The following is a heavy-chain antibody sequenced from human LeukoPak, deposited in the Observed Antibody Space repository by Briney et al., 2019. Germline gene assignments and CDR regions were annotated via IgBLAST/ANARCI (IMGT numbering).Heavy chain of an antibody. V-gene: IGHV3-7*01. Sequence: GGSLRLSCAASGFTFSSYWMSWVRQAPGKGLEWVANIKQDGSEKYYVDSVKGRFTISRDNAKNSLYLQMNSLRAEDTAAYYCARDGGEQLVRPFDYWGQGTLVTVSS. D-gene: IGHD6-6*01. CDR2: IKQDGSEK. CDR1: GFTFSSYW. CDR3: ARDGGEQLVRPFDY. J-gene: IGHJ4*02.